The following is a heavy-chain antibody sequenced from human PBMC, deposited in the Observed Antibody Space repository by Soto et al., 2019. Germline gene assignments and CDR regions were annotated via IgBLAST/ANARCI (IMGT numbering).Heavy chain of an antibody. D-gene: IGHD1-1*01. CDR1: GYSFTSYW. CDR3: SYYFDF. J-gene: IGHJ4*02. V-gene: IGHV5-51*01. CDR2: IYPGDSDT. Sequence: GESLKISCKGSGYSFTSYWIGWVRQMPGKGLEWMGIIYPGDSDTRYSPSFQGQVTISADKSISTAADSAVYFCARLEGLATISYYFDFWGQGALVTVSS.